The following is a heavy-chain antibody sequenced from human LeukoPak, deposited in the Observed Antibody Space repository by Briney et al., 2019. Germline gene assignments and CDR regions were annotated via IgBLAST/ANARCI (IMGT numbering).Heavy chain of an antibody. CDR1: GGSISSYY. Sequence: SETLSLTCTVSGGSISSYYWSWIRQPPGKGLEWIGSIYYSGSTYYNPSLKSRVTISVDTSKNQFSLKLSSVTAADTAVYYCARGHRRYFDWYHRDYFDYWGQGTLVTVSP. V-gene: IGHV4-39*01. CDR3: ARGHRRYFDWYHRDYFDY. CDR2: IYYSGST. D-gene: IGHD3-9*01. J-gene: IGHJ4*02.